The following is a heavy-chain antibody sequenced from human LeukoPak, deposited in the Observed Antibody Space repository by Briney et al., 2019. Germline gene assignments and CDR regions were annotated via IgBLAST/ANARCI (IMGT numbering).Heavy chain of an antibody. V-gene: IGHV3-21*01. CDR3: ARDRYYYDSSGTSVDRYYYYGMDV. D-gene: IGHD3-22*01. CDR1: GFTFSSYS. Sequence: GGSLRLSCAASGFTFSSYSMNWVRQAPGKGLEWVLSISSSSSYVYYADSVKGRFTISRDNAKNSLYLQMNSLRAEDTAVYYCARDRYYYDSSGTSVDRYYYYGMDVWGQGTTVTVSS. CDR2: ISSSSSYV. J-gene: IGHJ6*02.